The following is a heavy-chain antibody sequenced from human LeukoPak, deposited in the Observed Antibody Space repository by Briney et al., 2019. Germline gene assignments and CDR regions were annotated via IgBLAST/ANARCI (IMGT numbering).Heavy chain of an antibody. D-gene: IGHD6-13*01. CDR3: AKDSYSSSWVFDY. CDR1: RFTFSSYA. Sequence: GGSLRLSCAASRFTFSSYAMAWVRQAPGKGLEWVSAVSGSGDTTYYADSVKGRFTISRDNSKNTLYLQMNSLRAGDTAVYYCAKDSYSSSWVFDYWGQGTLVTVSS. V-gene: IGHV3-23*01. J-gene: IGHJ4*02. CDR2: VSGSGDTT.